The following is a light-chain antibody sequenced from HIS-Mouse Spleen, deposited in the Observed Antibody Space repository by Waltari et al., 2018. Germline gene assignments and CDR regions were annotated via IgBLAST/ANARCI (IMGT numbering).Light chain of an antibody. J-gene: IGLJ2*01. CDR2: DVS. CDR3: SSYTSSSPVV. Sequence: QSALTQPASVSGSPGQSITISCTGTSSHVGGYNYVSWYQQHPGKAPKLMIYDVSNRPSGVSNRFSGSKSGNTASLTISGLQAEDEADYYCSSYTSSSPVVFGGGTKLTVL. CDR1: SSHVGGYNY. V-gene: IGLV2-14*03.